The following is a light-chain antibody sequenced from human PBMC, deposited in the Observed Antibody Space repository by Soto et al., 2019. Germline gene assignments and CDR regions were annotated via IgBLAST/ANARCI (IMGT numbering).Light chain of an antibody. J-gene: IGKJ5*01. CDR1: QSVSSY. CDR2: DAS. Sequence: EIVLTQSPPTLSLSPPHGHNLXGRSSQSVSSYLAWYQQKPGQAPRLLIYDASNRATGIPARFSGSGSGTDFTLTINSLEPEDFAVYYCQQRSNWPSITFGQGTRLEIK. CDR3: QQRSNWPSIT. V-gene: IGKV3-11*01.